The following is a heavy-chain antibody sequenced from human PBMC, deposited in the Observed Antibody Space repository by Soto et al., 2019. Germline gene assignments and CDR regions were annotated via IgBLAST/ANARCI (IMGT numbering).Heavy chain of an antibody. CDR2: ISYDGSNK. CDR3: AKDRGGYSSSPYYYYGMDV. J-gene: IGHJ6*02. V-gene: IGHV3-30*18. D-gene: IGHD6-6*01. Sequence: GGSLRLSCAASGFTFSSYGMHWVRQAPGKGLEWVAVISYDGSNKYYADSVKGRFTISRDNSKNTLYLQMNSLRAEDTAVYYCAKDRGGYSSSPYYYYGMDVWGQGTTVTVSS. CDR1: GFTFSSYG.